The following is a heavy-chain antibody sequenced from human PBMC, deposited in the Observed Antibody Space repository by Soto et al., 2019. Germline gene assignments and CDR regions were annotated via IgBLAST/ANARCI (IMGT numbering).Heavy chain of an antibody. Sequence: PSETLSLTCTVSGGSISSSSYYWGWIRQPPGKGLEWIGSIYYSGSTYYNPSLKSRVTISVDTSKNQFSLKLSSVTAADTAVYYCARQILLWFGEVYYFDYWGQGTLVTVSS. J-gene: IGHJ4*02. CDR2: IYYSGST. D-gene: IGHD3-10*01. V-gene: IGHV4-39*01. CDR1: GGSISSSSYY. CDR3: ARQILLWFGEVYYFDY.